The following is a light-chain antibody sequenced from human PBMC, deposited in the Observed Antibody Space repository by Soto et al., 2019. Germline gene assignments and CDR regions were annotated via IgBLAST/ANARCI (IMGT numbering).Light chain of an antibody. V-gene: IGLV2-14*01. J-gene: IGLJ1*01. CDR2: DVS. Sequence: QSALTQPVSVSGSPGQSITISCTGTSSDIGAYNYVSWYQQHPGKAPKLMIYDVSNRPSGISNRFSGSKSGNTASLTISGLQADDEADYYCSSYTSSTTLYVFGTGTKVTVL. CDR3: SSYTSSTTLYV. CDR1: SSDIGAYNY.